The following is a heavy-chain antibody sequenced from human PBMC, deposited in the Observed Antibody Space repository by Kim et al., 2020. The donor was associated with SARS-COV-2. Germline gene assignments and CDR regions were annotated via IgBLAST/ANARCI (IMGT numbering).Heavy chain of an antibody. CDR2: TYYRSNWFT. J-gene: IGHJ6*02. CDR3: ARDREVIFSTQIGPYRYGLDV. Sequence: SQTLSLTCVISGDSVSRTYTGWNWIRQSPSRGLEWLGRTYYRSNWFTDYAVSLNSRITIDPDTSKNQISLHLKYVTPDDTAVYYCARDREVIFSTQIGPYRYGLDVWGQGTTVIVSS. V-gene: IGHV6-1*01. D-gene: IGHD3-16*02. CDR1: GDSVSRTYTG.